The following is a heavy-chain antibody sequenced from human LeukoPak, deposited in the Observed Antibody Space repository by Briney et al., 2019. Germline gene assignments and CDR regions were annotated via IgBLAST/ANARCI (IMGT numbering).Heavy chain of an antibody. Sequence: GGSLRLSCAASGFTFSSYAMSWVRRAPGKGLEWVSAISGSGGSTYYADSVKGRFTISRDNSKNTLYLQMNSLRAEDTAVYYCAILPAWYSSSWYDYWGQGTLVTVSS. CDR3: AILPAWYSSSWYDY. D-gene: IGHD6-13*01. CDR2: ISGSGGST. J-gene: IGHJ4*02. V-gene: IGHV3-23*01. CDR1: GFTFSSYA.